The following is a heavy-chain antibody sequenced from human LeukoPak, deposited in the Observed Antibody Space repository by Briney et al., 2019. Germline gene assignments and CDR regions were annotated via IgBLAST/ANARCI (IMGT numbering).Heavy chain of an antibody. V-gene: IGHV1-3*03. CDR3: ARERLAVAGKGFDY. CDR2: INAGNSNT. CDR1: GYTFTSYA. Sequence: GASVKVSCKASGYTFTSYAIHWVRQAPGQRLEWMGWINAGNSNTKYSQEFQGRVTITRDTSASTAYMELSSLRSEDMAVYYCARERLAVAGKGFDYWGQGTLVTVSS. D-gene: IGHD6-19*01. J-gene: IGHJ4*02.